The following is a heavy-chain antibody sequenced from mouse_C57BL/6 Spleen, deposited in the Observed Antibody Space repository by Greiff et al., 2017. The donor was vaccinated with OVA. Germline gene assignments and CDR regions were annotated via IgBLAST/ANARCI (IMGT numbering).Heavy chain of an antibody. Sequence: DVKLVESGGGLVKPGGSLKLSCAASGFTFSDYGMHWVRQAPEKGLEWVAYISSGSSTIYYADTVKGRFTISRDNAKNTLFLQMTSLRSEDTAMYYCARNYGSSYVGWFAYWGQGTLVTVSA. CDR1: GFTFSDYG. CDR2: ISSGSSTI. D-gene: IGHD1-1*01. V-gene: IGHV5-17*01. CDR3: ARNYGSSYVGWFAY. J-gene: IGHJ3*01.